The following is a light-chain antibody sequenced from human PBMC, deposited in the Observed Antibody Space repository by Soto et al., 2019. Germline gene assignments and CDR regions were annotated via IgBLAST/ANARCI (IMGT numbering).Light chain of an antibody. V-gene: IGLV2-14*01. CDR1: SSDLGSYSY. J-gene: IGLJ2*01. CDR3: SSYTNSNTRV. CDR2: EVT. Sequence: QSALTQPASVSGSPGQSITISCTGTSSDLGSYSYVSWYQQYPGKAPKLIIFEVTYRPSGVSPRFSGSRSGNTASLTISGLQTEDEADYYCSSYTNSNTRVFGGGTKVTVL.